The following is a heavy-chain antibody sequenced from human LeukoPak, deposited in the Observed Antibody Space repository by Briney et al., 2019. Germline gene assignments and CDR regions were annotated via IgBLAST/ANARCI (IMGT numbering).Heavy chain of an antibody. Sequence: SETLSLTCTVSGGSISSYYWSWIRQPPGKGLEWIGYIYYSGSTNYNPSLKSRVTISVDTSKNQFSLKLSSVTAADTAVYYCARAGFGPFFDIWGQGTMATVSS. V-gene: IGHV4-59*08. CDR1: GGSISSYY. CDR3: ARAGFGPFFDI. J-gene: IGHJ3*02. CDR2: IYYSGST. D-gene: IGHD3-10*01.